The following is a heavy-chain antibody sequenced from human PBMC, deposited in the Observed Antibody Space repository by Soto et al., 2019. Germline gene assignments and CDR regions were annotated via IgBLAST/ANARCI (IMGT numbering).Heavy chain of an antibody. D-gene: IGHD6-19*01. CDR3: ARQVAGNFEEYYYGMDV. J-gene: IGHJ6*02. Sequence: GESVKISCKGSGYSFTSYWIGWVRQMPGKGLEWMGIIYPGDSDTRYSPSFQGQVTISADKSISTAYLQWSSLKASDTAMYYCARQVAGNFEEYYYGMDVWGQGTTVIVSS. CDR1: GYSFTSYW. CDR2: IYPGDSDT. V-gene: IGHV5-51*01.